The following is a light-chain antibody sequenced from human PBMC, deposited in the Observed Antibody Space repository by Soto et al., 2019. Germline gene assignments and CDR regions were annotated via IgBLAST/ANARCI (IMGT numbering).Light chain of an antibody. Sequence: EIRQTQYPASLSMTPGERATLSCRASQSVSDYLGWYQQKPGQAPRLLIYGASNRATGIPARFSGSGSGTDFTLTISNVEPEDFAVYYCQQRTNWPPLPLGGVT. J-gene: IGKJ4*01. CDR2: GAS. V-gene: IGKV3-11*01. CDR1: QSVSDY. CDR3: QQRTNWPPLP.